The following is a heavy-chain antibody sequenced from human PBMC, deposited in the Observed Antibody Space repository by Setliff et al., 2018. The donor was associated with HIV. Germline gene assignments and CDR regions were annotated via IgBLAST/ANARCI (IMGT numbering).Heavy chain of an antibody. Sequence: SETLSLTCAVYGGSFSDYYWTWIRQPPGKGLEWIGEITHSGRTNFRPSLRSRVTMSRDTSKNQFSLKLSSVTAADTAVYYCARATATYWYSIPRDYIYHMDGWGEGATVTVSS. J-gene: IGHJ6*03. CDR3: ARATATYWYSIPRDYIYHMDG. V-gene: IGHV4-34*01. CDR1: GGSFSDYY. CDR2: ITHSGRT. D-gene: IGHD2-8*02.